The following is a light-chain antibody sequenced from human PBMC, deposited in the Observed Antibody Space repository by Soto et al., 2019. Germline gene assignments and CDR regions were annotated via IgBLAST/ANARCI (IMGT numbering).Light chain of an antibody. CDR1: SSDIGGYDY. J-gene: IGLJ2*01. CDR3: TSYASGSSHVV. CDR2: DVN. V-gene: IGLV2-14*01. Sequence: HSALTQPASVSGSPGQSITLSCTGTSSDIGGYDYVSWYQRHPGKAPKLIIYDVNNRPSRVSNRFSGSKSGNTASLTISGLQADDEADYYCTSYASGSSHVVFGGGTQLTVL.